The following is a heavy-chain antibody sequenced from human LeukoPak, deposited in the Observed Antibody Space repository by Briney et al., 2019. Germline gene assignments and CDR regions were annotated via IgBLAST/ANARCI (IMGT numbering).Heavy chain of an antibody. V-gene: IGHV3-53*01. CDR1: GFTVSSNY. J-gene: IGHJ4*02. D-gene: IGHD3-10*01. CDR2: IYSGGST. Sequence: QAGGSLRLSCAASGFTVSSNYMSWVRQAPGKGLEWVSIIYSGGSTYYADSVKGRFTLSRDNSKNTLYLQMNSLRAEDTAVYYCTRHRSEAAFDFWGQGTLVTVSS. CDR3: TRHRSEAAFDF.